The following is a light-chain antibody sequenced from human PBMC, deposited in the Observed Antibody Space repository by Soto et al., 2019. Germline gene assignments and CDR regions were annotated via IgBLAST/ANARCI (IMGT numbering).Light chain of an antibody. CDR2: GAS. Sequence: DIVITQSPDSLAFSLGYRSTSNCNSIHSVLYSSNNKNYLAWYQQKPGQAPRLLISGASGRATGVPDRFSGSGSGTDFTLTIDRLESEDFAVYFCQQYGDLPWTFGQGTKVDIK. CDR3: QQYGDLPWT. CDR1: HSVLYSSNNKNY. V-gene: IGKV4-1*01. J-gene: IGKJ1*01.